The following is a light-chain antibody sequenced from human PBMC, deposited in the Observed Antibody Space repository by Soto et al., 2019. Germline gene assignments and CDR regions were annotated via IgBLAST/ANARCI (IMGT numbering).Light chain of an antibody. CDR1: QSISSW. J-gene: IGKJ1*01. V-gene: IGKV1-5*03. CDR3: QQYNSYSGT. Sequence: DIQLTQSPSTLSASVGDRVTITSRASQSISSWLAWYQQKQGKAPKLLIYKASSLESGVPSRFSGSGSGTEITLTISSLQPDDFATYYCQQYNSYSGTFGQGTKVDIK. CDR2: KAS.